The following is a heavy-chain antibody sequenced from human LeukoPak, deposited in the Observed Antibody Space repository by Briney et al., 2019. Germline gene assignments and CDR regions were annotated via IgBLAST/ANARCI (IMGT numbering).Heavy chain of an antibody. CDR1: GLTFSNSA. CDR2: MSFDGSHE. J-gene: IGHJ4*02. V-gene: IGHV3-30*04. CDR3: ARGGKCSDGKCYLIDY. Sequence: PGGSLRLSCVASGLTFSNSAMHWVRQAPGKGLEWVAIMSFDGSHERYGDSVKGRFTLSRDNSKNTLYLQINSLRTEDTAVYYCARGGKCSDGKCYLIDYWGQGTLVTVSS. D-gene: IGHD2-15*01.